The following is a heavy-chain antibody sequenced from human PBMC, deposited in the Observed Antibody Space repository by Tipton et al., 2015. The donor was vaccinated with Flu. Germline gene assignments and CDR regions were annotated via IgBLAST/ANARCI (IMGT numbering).Heavy chain of an antibody. CDR1: GFTFTNYG. CDR2: LYTGGGT. CDR3: TRGGGRLDWFDP. J-gene: IGHJ5*02. D-gene: IGHD3-10*01. Sequence: SGFTFTNYGMHWVRQAPGKGLEWVSVLYTGGGTTYADSVKGRFTISRDDSKNTLYLQMNSLRAEDTAVYYCTRGGGRLDWFDPWGQGTLVTVSS. V-gene: IGHV3-53*01.